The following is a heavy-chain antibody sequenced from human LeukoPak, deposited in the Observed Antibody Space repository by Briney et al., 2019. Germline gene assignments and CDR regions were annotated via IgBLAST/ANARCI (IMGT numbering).Heavy chain of an antibody. CDR1: GFTFSSYA. J-gene: IGHJ5*02. CDR3: AKGAYYYGSGSYYNNWFDP. Sequence: GGSLRLSCAASGFTFSSYAMSWVRQAPGKGLEWVSAISGSGGSTYYADSVKGRFTISRDNSKNTLYLQMNSLRAEDTAVYYCAKGAYYYGSGSYYNNWFDPWGQGALVTVSS. V-gene: IGHV3-23*01. CDR2: ISGSGGST. D-gene: IGHD3-10*01.